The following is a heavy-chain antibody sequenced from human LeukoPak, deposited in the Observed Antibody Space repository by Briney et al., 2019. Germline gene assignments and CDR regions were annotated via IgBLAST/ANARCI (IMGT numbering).Heavy chain of an antibody. V-gene: IGHV4-34*01. D-gene: IGHD3-3*01. Sequence: SETLSLTCAVYGGSFSGYYWSWIRQPPGEGLEWIGEINHSGSTNYNPSLKSRVTISVDTAKNQFSLKLSSLTAADTAVYYCARDGARGTIFGVTYMDVWGKGTTVTVSS. CDR3: ARDGARGTIFGVTYMDV. CDR1: GGSFSGYY. CDR2: INHSGST. J-gene: IGHJ6*03.